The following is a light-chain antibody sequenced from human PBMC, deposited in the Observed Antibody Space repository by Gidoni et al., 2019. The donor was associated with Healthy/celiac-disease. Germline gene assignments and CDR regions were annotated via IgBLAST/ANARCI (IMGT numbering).Light chain of an antibody. CDR2: KSS. J-gene: IGKJ1*01. V-gene: IGKV1-5*03. Sequence: DIQMTQSPSTLSASVGDRATITCRASQSIGSWLAWYQQKPEKAPNLLIYKSSNLAEGVPSRCSGSGSRTQFTLSSSSLQHDDFATYHCHHYSSLWTFGQGTKVEI. CDR1: QSIGSW. CDR3: HHYSSLWT.